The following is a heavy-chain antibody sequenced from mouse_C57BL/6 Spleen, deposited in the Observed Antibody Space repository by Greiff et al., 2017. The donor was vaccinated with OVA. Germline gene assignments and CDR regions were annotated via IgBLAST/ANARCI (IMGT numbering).Heavy chain of an antibody. CDR1: GYTFTSYW. CDR3: AKKDYGSSYGDYYAMDY. CDR2: INPSNGGT. V-gene: IGHV1-53*01. J-gene: IGHJ4*01. D-gene: IGHD1-1*01. Sequence: QVQLQQPGTDLVKPGASVKLSCKASGYTFTSYWMHWVKQRPGKGLEWIGNINPSNGGTNYNEKFKSKATLTVDNSSSTAYMQLSSLTSEDSAVYYCAKKDYGSSYGDYYAMDYWGQGTSVTVSS.